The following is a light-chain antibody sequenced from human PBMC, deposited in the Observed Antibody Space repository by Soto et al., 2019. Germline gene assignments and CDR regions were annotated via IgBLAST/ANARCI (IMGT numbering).Light chain of an antibody. Sequence: QSALTQPASVSGSPGQSITISYTGTSSDVGGYNYVSWYQQHPGKAPKLMIYDVSNRPSGVSNRFSGSKSGNTASLTISGLQAEDEADYYCSSYTRTLGVFGGGTQLTVL. V-gene: IGLV2-14*01. CDR2: DVS. CDR1: SSDVGGYNY. CDR3: SSYTRTLGV. J-gene: IGLJ2*01.